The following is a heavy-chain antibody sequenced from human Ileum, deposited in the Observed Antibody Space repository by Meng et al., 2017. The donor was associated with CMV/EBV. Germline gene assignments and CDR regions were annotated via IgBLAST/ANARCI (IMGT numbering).Heavy chain of an antibody. CDR2: IYYSGTT. CDR3: AREVRITDYFDH. D-gene: IGHD4/OR15-4a*01. Sequence: GSLRLSCTVSGASISNGDYYWGWVRQPPGQGLEWIATIYYSGTTFYNPALKSRVTISLDMSKNQFSLKLSSVTAADTALYYCAREVRITDYFDHWGQGMLVTVSS. CDR1: GASISNGDYY. J-gene: IGHJ4*02. V-gene: IGHV4-39*07.